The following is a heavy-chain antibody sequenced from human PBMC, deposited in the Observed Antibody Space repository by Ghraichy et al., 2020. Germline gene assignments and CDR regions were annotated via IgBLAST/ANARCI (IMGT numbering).Heavy chain of an antibody. CDR2: INSDGSST. V-gene: IGHV3-74*01. CDR1: GFTFSSYW. Sequence: GGSLRLSCAASGFTFSSYWMHWVRQAPGKGLVWVSRINSDGSSTSYADSVKGRFTISRDNAKNTLYLQMNSLRAEDTAVYYCWVMVYARPIYYYYYGMDVWGQGTTVTVSS. J-gene: IGHJ6*02. CDR3: WVMVYARPIYYYYYGMDV. D-gene: IGHD2-8*01.